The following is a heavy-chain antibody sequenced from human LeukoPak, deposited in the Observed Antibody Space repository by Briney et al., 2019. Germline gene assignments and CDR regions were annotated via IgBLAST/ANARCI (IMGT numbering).Heavy chain of an antibody. CDR2: IYHSGST. V-gene: IGHV4-30-2*01. D-gene: IGHD2-2*01. J-gene: IGHJ5*02. CDR3: ARDPARIIAGRQDIVVVPA. Sequence: SETLSLTCTVSGGSISSGGYYWSWIRQPPGKGLGWIGYIYHSGSTYYNPSLKSQVTISVDRSKNQFSLKLSSVTAADTAVYYCARDPARIIAGRQDIVVVPAWGQGTLVTVSS. CDR1: GGSISSGGYY.